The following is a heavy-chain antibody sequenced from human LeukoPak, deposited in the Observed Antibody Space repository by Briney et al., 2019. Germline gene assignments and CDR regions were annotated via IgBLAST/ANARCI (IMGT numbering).Heavy chain of an antibody. Sequence: ASVKVSCKASGYTFTGYYMHWVRQAPGQGLEWMGWINPNSGGTNYAQKFQGRVTMTRDTSISTAYMELSRLRSDDTAVYYCARVRSGSSPKRPYYYYGMDVWGQGTTVTVSS. J-gene: IGHJ6*02. D-gene: IGHD6-13*01. V-gene: IGHV1-2*02. CDR3: ARVRSGSSPKRPYYYYGMDV. CDR1: GYTFTGYY. CDR2: INPNSGGT.